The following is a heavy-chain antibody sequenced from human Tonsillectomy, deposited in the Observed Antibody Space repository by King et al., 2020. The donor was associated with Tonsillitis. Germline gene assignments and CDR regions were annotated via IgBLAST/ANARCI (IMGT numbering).Heavy chain of an antibody. V-gene: IGHV3-23*04. D-gene: IGHD3-9*01. Sequence: VQLVESGGGLMQPGGSLRLSCAASGFTFSSYAMSWVRQAPGKGLEWVSGVSGSGGSTYYADSVKGRFTISRDNSKDTLYLQMNSLRAEDTAVYYCAKVPTGYYDILTSYHFDYWGQGTLVTVSS. CDR2: VSGSGGST. J-gene: IGHJ4*02. CDR3: AKVPTGYYDILTSYHFDY. CDR1: GFTFSSYA.